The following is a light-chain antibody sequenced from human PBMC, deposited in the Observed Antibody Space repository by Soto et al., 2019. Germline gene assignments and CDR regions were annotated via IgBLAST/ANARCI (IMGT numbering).Light chain of an antibody. CDR1: ENIYTSY. CDR2: DAS. V-gene: IGKV3-20*01. CDR3: QRYGGSPPYT. J-gene: IGKJ2*01. Sequence: VLTQSPGTLSLSRGARATLSCRASENIYTSYVAWFQQRPGQPPRLLIYDASSRAAGVPDRFSGSGSGTDFTLTISRLEPEDFALYYCQRYGGSPPYTFGQGTKVEIK.